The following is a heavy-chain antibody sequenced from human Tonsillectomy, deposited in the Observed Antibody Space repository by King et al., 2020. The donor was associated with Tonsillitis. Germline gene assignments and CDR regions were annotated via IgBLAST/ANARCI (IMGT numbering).Heavy chain of an antibody. CDR3: ARGGRSTLNYFDY. CDR1: GFVFSTYT. D-gene: IGHD2-2*01. Sequence: AQLVESGGGLVQPGGSLRLSCAASGFVFSTYTMNWVRQAPGKGLEWVSYISSGSSIISYADSVKGRFTISRDNAKNALYLQMNSLRDEDTAVYYCARGGRSTLNYFDYWGQGTLVSVSS. CDR2: ISSGSSII. J-gene: IGHJ4*02. V-gene: IGHV3-48*02.